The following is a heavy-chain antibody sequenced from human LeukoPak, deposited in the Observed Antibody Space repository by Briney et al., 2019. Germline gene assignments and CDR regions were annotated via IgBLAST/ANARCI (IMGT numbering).Heavy chain of an antibody. CDR1: GFSLSTSGVG. CDR2: IYWHDDK. CDR3: AQAYNWNFK. Sequence: SGPTLVNPTQTLTLTCTFSGFSLSTSGVGVGWIRQPPGKALEWLASIYWHDDKRYSPSLQSRLTITKDTSKNQVILTMTNIDPVDTATYYCAQAYNWNFKWGQGTLVTVSS. J-gene: IGHJ4*02. D-gene: IGHD1-7*01. V-gene: IGHV2-5*01.